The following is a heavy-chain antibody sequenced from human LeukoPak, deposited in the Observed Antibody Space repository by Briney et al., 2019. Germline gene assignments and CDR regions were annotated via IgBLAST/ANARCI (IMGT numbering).Heavy chain of an antibody. V-gene: IGHV4-59*08. D-gene: IGHD5-12*01. CDR1: GGSISGYY. CDR2: ISYNGST. J-gene: IGHJ4*02. Sequence: PSETLSLTCTVSGGSISGYYWTWIRQPPGKGLEWIGYISYNGSTSSHPSLKSRVTISLDMYKSQFSLKLTSVTAADTAVYYCVRGYSGYPYYLDYWGQGTLVTVSS. CDR3: VRGYSGYPYYLDY.